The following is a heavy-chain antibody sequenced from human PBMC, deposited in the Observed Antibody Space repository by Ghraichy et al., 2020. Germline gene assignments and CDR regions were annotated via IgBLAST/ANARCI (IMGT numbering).Heavy chain of an antibody. CDR2: IGTAGDT. CDR3: ARVGFSYPHFDL. V-gene: IGHV3-13*01. J-gene: IGHJ2*01. CDR1: GFTFSSYD. Sequence: LSLTCAASGFTFSSYDMHWVRQATGKCLEWVSAIGTAGDTYYPGSVKGRFTISRENAKNSLYLQMNSLRAGDTAVYYCARVGFSYPHFDLWGRGTLVTVSS. D-gene: IGHD3-10*01.